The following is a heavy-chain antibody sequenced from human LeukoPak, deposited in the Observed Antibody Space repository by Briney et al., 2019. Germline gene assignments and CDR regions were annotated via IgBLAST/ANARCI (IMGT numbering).Heavy chain of an antibody. J-gene: IGHJ3*02. CDR1: GFIFKNYA. CDR3: AKADATIGGAFAI. CDR2: ISGTSDTT. Sequence: GGPLRLSCAASGFIFKNYAMSWVRQAPGKGLEWGSIISGTSDTTRYGDSVRGRFTTSRDNPRNTLYLQMNSLRVDDTAVYYCAKADATIGGAFAIWRQGTMVTVSS. V-gene: IGHV3-23*01. D-gene: IGHD3-3*01.